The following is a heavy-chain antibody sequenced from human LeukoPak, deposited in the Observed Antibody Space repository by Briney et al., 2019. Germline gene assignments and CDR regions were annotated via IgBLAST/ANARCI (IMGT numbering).Heavy chain of an antibody. D-gene: IGHD4-17*01. CDR3: ALGGDYEAPADY. V-gene: IGHV4-30-2*01. CDR2: IYHSGST. J-gene: IGHJ4*02. Sequence: PSQTLSLTCAVSGGSISSGGYSWSWIRQPPGKGLEWIGYIYHSGSTNYNPSLKSRVTISVDTSKNQFSLKLSSVTAADTAVYYCALGGDYEAPADYWGQGTLVTVSS. CDR1: GGSISSGGYS.